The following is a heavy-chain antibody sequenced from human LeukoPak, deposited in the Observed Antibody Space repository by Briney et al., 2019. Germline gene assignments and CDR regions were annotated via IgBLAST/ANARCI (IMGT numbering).Heavy chain of an antibody. CDR1: GLTFSNYG. CDR3: SRDASHFFDY. D-gene: IGHD3-3*02. CDR2: ISHDGGNK. V-gene: IGHV3-30*03. Sequence: GGSLRLSCAASGLTFSNYGMHWVRQAPGKGLEWVAVISHDGGNKYYADSVKGRFTISRDDSKNTLYLQMNSLRAEDTAVYYCSRDASHFFDYWGQGTLVTVSS. J-gene: IGHJ4*02.